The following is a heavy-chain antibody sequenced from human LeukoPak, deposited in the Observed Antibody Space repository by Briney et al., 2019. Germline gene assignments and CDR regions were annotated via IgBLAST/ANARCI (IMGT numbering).Heavy chain of an antibody. J-gene: IGHJ5*02. CDR1: GGSISSYY. D-gene: IGHD6-19*01. V-gene: IGHV4-4*07. CDR2: IYTSGST. Sequence: SETLSPTCTVSGGSISSYYWSWIRQPAGKGLEWIGRIYTSGSTNYNPSLKSRVTMSVDTSKNQFSLKLSSVTAADTAVYYCARDWAKYSSGAFDPWGQGTLVTVSS. CDR3: ARDWAKYSSGAFDP.